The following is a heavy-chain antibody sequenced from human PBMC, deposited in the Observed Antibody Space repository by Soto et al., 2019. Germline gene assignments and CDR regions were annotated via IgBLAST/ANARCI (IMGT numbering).Heavy chain of an antibody. V-gene: IGHV2-5*02. CDR3: AHSSGSSSWYVDWFDP. D-gene: IGHD6-13*01. J-gene: IGHJ5*02. Sequence: QITLKESGPTLVKPTQTLTLTCTFSGFSLSTSGVGVGWIRQPPGKALEWLALIYWDDDKRYSPFLKSRLTITQDTSKNQVVLTMTNMDPVDTATYYCAHSSGSSSWYVDWFDPWGQGTLVTVSS. CDR2: IYWDDDK. CDR1: GFSLSTSGVG.